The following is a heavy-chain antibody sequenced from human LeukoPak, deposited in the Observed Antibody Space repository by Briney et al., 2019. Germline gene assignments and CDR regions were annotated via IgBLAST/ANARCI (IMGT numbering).Heavy chain of an antibody. D-gene: IGHD3-10*01. CDR2: MNPNRGNT. V-gene: IGHV1-8*03. CDR1: GYTFTSYD. J-gene: IGHJ4*02. CDR3: ARGRGYGGSGLYYFDY. Sequence: ASVKVSCKASGYTFTSYDINWVRQATGQGLEWMGWMNPNRGNTGYAQKFQGRVTITRNTSISTAYMELCSLRSEDTAVYYCARGRGYGGSGLYYFDYWGQGTLVTVSS.